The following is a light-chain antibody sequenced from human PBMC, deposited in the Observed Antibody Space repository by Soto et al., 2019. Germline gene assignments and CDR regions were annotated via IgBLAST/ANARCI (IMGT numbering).Light chain of an antibody. Sequence: QPALTQPASVSGSPGQSITISCTGTTSDVGRYNYVSWYQQHPGKAPKLIIYDVSNRPSGVSNRFSGSKSGNTASLTISGLQAEDEADYYCNSYTGSSTYVFGTGTKVTVL. CDR2: DVS. V-gene: IGLV2-14*01. CDR1: TSDVGRYNY. CDR3: NSYTGSSTYV. J-gene: IGLJ1*01.